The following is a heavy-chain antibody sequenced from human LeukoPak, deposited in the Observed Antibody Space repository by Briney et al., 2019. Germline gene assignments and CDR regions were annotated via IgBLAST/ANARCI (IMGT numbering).Heavy chain of an antibody. J-gene: IGHJ5*02. Sequence: SETLSLTCAVYGGSFSGYYWSWIRQPPGKGLEWIGYIYYSGSTNYNPFLKSRVTISVDTSKNQFSLKLSSVTAADTAVYYCAYSDYDGWFDPWGQGTLVTVSS. D-gene: IGHD5-12*01. CDR2: IYYSGST. CDR1: GGSFSGYY. CDR3: AYSDYDGWFDP. V-gene: IGHV4-59*01.